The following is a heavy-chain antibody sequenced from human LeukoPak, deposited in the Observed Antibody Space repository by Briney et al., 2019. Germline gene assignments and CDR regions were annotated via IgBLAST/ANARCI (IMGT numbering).Heavy chain of an antibody. Sequence: GASVKVSCKASGYTFTSYGISWVRQAPGQGLEWMGWISAYNGNTNYARKLQGRVTMTTDTSTSIAYMELRSLRSDDTAVYYCARLVGVRYSGYDLGAYNWFDPWGQGTLVTVSS. J-gene: IGHJ5*02. CDR1: GYTFTSYG. D-gene: IGHD5-12*01. V-gene: IGHV1-18*01. CDR3: ARLVGVRYSGYDLGAYNWFDP. CDR2: ISAYNGNT.